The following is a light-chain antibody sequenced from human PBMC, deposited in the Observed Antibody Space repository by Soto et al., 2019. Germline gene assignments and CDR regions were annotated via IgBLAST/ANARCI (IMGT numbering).Light chain of an antibody. CDR2: EVN. J-gene: IGLJ2*01. Sequence: QSVLTQPPSAPGAPGQTVTISCTGTSSDLGDYDYVSWYQQHPGKAPKLMIYEVNKRPSGVPDRFSGSKSGNTASLTVTGLQAEDEADYYCSSYAGSNNLIFGGGTKVTVX. CDR1: SSDLGDYDY. CDR3: SSYAGSNNLI. V-gene: IGLV2-8*01.